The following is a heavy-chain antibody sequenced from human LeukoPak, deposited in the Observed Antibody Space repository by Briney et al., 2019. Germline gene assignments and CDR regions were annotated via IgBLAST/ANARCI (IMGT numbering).Heavy chain of an antibody. CDR3: ARRGITYSTSYFDS. J-gene: IGHJ4*02. D-gene: IGHD6-13*01. CDR2: IFYSGST. Sequence: SETLSLACTVSGGSISSSSFWGWIRRPPGKGLEWIGHIFYSGSTYYNPSLKSRVTLSVDTSDNQFSLRLTSVSAADTAIYYCARRGITYSTSYFDSWGQGILVTVSP. CDR1: GGSISSSSF. V-gene: IGHV4-39*01.